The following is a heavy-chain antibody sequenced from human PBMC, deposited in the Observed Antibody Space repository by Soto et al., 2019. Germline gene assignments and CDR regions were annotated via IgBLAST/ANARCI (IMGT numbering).Heavy chain of an antibody. Sequence: GGSLRLSCAASGFNVGSNYMSWVRQAPGKGLEWVSVMYSGETIYAQKFQGRVTMTEDTSTDTAYMELSSLRSEDTAVYYCATDLGYWGQGTLVTVSS. CDR3: ATDLGY. CDR1: GFNVGSNY. CDR2: MYSGET. J-gene: IGHJ4*02. V-gene: IGHV3-53*05.